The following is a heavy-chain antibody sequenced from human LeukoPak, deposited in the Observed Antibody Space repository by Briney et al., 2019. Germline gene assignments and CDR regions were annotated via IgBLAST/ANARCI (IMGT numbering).Heavy chain of an antibody. Sequence: GGSLRLSCAASGFTVSRNYMIWVRQAPGKGLEWVSVIYSGGTTYYADSVKGRFTISRDNSKSTLYLQMNSLRVEDTAVYYCASSSGSYPPAPFDYWGQGTLVTVSS. J-gene: IGHJ4*02. CDR1: GFTVSRNY. V-gene: IGHV3-66*01. CDR3: ASSSGSYPPAPFDY. D-gene: IGHD3-10*01. CDR2: IYSGGTT.